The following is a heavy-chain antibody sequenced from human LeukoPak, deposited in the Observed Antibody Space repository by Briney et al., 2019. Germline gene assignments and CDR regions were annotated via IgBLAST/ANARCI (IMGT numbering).Heavy chain of an antibody. CDR1: GGTFSSYA. J-gene: IGHJ5*02. CDR3: ASSSGYDSNWFDP. D-gene: IGHD5-12*01. V-gene: IGHV1-69*05. CDR2: IIPIFGTA. Sequence: SVKVSCKASGGTFSSYAISWVRQAPGQGLEWMGGIIPIFGTANYAQKFQGRVTITTDKSTSTAYMELSSLRSEDTAVYYCASSSGYDSNWFDPWGQGTLVTVSS.